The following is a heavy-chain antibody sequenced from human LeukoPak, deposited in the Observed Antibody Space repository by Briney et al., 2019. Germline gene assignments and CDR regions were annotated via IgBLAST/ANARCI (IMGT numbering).Heavy chain of an antibody. Sequence: GGSLRLSCAAAGFTFSSYWMSWVRQAPGKGLEWVANIKQDGSEKYYVDSVKGRFTISRDNAKNSLYLQMNSLRPDDTAVYYCARALADNRGYYLGFDCWGRGTLVTVSS. CDR2: IKQDGSEK. CDR1: GFTFSSYW. CDR3: ARALADNRGYYLGFDC. D-gene: IGHD3-22*01. J-gene: IGHJ4*02. V-gene: IGHV3-7*01.